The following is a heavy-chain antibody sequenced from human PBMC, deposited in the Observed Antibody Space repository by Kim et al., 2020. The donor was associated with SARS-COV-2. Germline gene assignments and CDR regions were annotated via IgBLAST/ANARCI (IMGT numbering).Heavy chain of an antibody. D-gene: IGHD1-26*01. CDR2: IYYSGST. CDR3: ARDGIVGATQAFDI. CDR1: GGSISSGGYY. V-gene: IGHV4-31*03. J-gene: IGHJ3*02. Sequence: SETLSLTCTVSGGSISSGGYYWSWIRQHPGKGLEWIGYIYYSGSTYYNPSLKSRVTISVDTSKNQFSLKLSSVTAADTAVYYCARDGIVGATQAFDIWGQGTMVTVSS.